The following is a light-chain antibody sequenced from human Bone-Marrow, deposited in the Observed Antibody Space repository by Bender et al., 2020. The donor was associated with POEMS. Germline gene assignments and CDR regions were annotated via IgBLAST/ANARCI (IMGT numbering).Light chain of an antibody. Sequence: PSASGTPGQRVTISCSGSSSNIGSNTVNWYQQLPGTAPKLLIYSNNQRPSGVPDRFSGSKSGNTASLTVSGLQAEDEADYYCSSYAGSKVFGGGTKLTVL. CDR3: SSYAGSKV. CDR2: SNN. J-gene: IGLJ2*01. V-gene: IGLV1-44*01. CDR1: SSNIGSNT.